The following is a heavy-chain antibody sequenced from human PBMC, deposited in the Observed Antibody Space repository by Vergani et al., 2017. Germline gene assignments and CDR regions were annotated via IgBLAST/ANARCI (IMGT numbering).Heavy chain of an antibody. D-gene: IGHD3-16*01. CDR1: GFTFDDYA. CDR3: AKDRGGLGVFGAFDI. Sequence: EVQLVESGGGLVQPGRSLRLSCAASGFTFDDYAMHWVRQAPGKGLEWVSGISWNSGSIGYADSVKGRFTISRDNAKNSLYLQMNSLRAEDTALYYCAKDRGGLGVFGAFDIWGQGTMVTVSS. V-gene: IGHV3-9*01. CDR2: ISWNSGSI. J-gene: IGHJ3*02.